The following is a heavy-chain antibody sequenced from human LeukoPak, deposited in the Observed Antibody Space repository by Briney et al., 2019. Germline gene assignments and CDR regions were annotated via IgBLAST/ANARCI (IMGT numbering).Heavy chain of an antibody. CDR3: ARIAVLYEAFDI. V-gene: IGHV4-59*01. CDR1: GGSISSYY. D-gene: IGHD2-8*01. J-gene: IGHJ3*02. Sequence: PWETLSLTCTVSGGSISSYYWSWIRQPPGKGLEWIGYIYYSGSTNYNPSLKSRVTISVDTSKNQFSLKLSSVTAADTAVYYCARIAVLYEAFDIWGQGTMVTVSS. CDR2: IYYSGST.